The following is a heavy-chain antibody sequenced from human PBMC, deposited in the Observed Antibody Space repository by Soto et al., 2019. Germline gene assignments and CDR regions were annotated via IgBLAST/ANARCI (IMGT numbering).Heavy chain of an antibody. V-gene: IGHV3-23*01. CDR2: ISGSGGST. CDR1: GFTFSNYA. J-gene: IGHJ4*02. CDR3: AKGITMVRELTFDY. Sequence: GGSLRLSCAASGFTFSNYAMHWVRQAPGKGLEWVSAISGSGGSTYYADPVKGRFTISRDNSKNTLYLQMNSLRAEDTAVYYCAKGITMVRELTFDYWGQGTLVTVSS. D-gene: IGHD3-10*01.